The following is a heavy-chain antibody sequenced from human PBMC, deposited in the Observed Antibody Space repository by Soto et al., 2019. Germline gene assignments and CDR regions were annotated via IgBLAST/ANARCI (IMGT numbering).Heavy chain of an antibody. J-gene: IGHJ4*02. V-gene: IGHV4-4*02. CDR1: GGPLTSNNW. CDR3: ASRDPGTSVDY. CDR2: IYRTGST. Sequence: PSETLSLTCAVSGGPLTSNNWWTWVRQPPGQGLEWIGEIYRTGSTNYNPSLKSRVTISLDKSENQFSLKVTSLTAADTAVYYCASRDPGTSVDYWGQGTLVTVSS. D-gene: IGHD1-7*01.